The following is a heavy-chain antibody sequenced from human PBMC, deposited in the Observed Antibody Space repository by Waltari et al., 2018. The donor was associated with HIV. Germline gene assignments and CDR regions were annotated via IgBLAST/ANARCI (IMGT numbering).Heavy chain of an antibody. CDR2: IYFNGNT. V-gene: IGHV4-59*11. J-gene: IGHJ6*02. Sequence: QVQLQESGPGLVKPSETLSLTCSVPGGSITNHYLSWIRQSPEKGLEWIGYIYFNGNTNYNSSLKSRVTMSADTSKNQISLKLTSVTAADSAKYYCARGPIMTPGNFYNGFDVWGRGTTVTVSS. D-gene: IGHD2-15*01. CDR1: GGSITNHY. CDR3: ARGPIMTPGNFYNGFDV.